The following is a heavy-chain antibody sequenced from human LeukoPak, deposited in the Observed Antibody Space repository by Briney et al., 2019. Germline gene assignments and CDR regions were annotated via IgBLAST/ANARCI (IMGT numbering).Heavy chain of an antibody. CDR1: GFTFGDYA. D-gene: IGHD4-17*01. CDR2: IRGKAYGGTT. CDR3: TSGGPRYGDYLVGYYYGMDV. J-gene: IGHJ6*02. Sequence: AGGSLRLSCTASGFTFGDYAMSWFRQAPGKGLEWVGFIRGKAYGGTTEYAASVKGRFTISRDDSKSIAYLQMNSLKTEDTAVYYCTSGGPRYGDYLVGYYYGMDVWGQGTTVTVSS. V-gene: IGHV3-49*03.